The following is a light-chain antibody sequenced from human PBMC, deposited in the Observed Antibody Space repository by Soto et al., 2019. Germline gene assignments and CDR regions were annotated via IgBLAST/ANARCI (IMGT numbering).Light chain of an antibody. CDR3: SSYTSSSTWV. J-gene: IGLJ3*02. V-gene: IGLV2-14*01. CDR2: EVS. CDR1: SSDVGGYNY. Sequence: QSALTQPASVSGSPGQSIPISCTGTSSDVGGYNYVSWYQQHPGKAPKLMIYEVSNRPSGVSNRFSGSKSGNTASLTISGLQAEDEADYYCSSYTSSSTWVLGGGTKLTVL.